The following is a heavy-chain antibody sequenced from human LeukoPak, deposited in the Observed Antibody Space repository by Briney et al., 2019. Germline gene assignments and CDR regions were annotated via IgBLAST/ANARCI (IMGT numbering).Heavy chain of an antibody. CDR2: ISSGGTTI. Sequence: QPGGSLRLSCAASGFTFSEFEMNWVSQAPGKGLEWVSDISSGGTTIFYADSVKGRFTISRDNAKNSLYLQMNSLRDEDTAIYYCTRGLVVWGQGALVTVSS. J-gene: IGHJ4*02. CDR3: TRGLVV. D-gene: IGHD2-2*01. CDR1: GFTFSEFE. V-gene: IGHV3-48*03.